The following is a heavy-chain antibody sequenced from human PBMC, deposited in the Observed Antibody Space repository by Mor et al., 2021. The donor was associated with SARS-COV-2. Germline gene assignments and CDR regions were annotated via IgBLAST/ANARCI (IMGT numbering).Heavy chain of an antibody. Sequence: GQGLEWMGWIKPNRGDAKSAQKFQGRVTMTRDTSVTTAYLELKRLKSDDTAVYYCARGGEREYTYGLWDAFHIWGQGT. J-gene: IGHJ3*02. CDR3: ARGGEREYTYGLWDAFHI. V-gene: IGHV1-2*02. CDR2: IKPNRGDA. D-gene: IGHD5-18*01.